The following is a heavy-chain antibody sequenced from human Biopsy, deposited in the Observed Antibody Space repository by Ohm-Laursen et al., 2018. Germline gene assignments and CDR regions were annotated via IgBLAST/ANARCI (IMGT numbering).Heavy chain of an antibody. CDR3: ARRGSGGRSFDY. CDR1: GDSINSSY. Sequence: SDTLSLTCSVSGDSINSSYWSWIRQAPGKGLEWIGFISNSGNTTYNPSLKSRVTISADTSKNQFPLKLGSVTVADTAVFYCARRGSGGRSFDYWGQGSLVTVSS. V-gene: IGHV4-59*08. CDR2: ISNSGNT. D-gene: IGHD2-15*01. J-gene: IGHJ4*02.